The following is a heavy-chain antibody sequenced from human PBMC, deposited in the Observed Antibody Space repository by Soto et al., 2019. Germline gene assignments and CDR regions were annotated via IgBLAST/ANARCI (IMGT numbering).Heavy chain of an antibody. J-gene: IGHJ5*02. CDR3: ARDEEYCSGGSCYSGWFDP. V-gene: IGHV4-31*03. CDR1: GGSISSGGYY. Sequence: PSETLSLTCTVSGGSISSGGYYWSWIRQHPGKGLEWIGYIYYSGSTYYNPSLKSRVTISVDTSKNQFSLKLSSVTAADTAVYYCARDEEYCSGGSCYSGWFDPWGQGTLVTVSS. D-gene: IGHD2-15*01. CDR2: IYYSGST.